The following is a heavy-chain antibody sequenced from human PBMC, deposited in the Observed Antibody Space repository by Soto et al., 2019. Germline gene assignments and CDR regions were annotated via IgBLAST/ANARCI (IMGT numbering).Heavy chain of an antibody. CDR2: INAGNGNT. V-gene: IGHV1-3*01. Sequence: QVQLVQSGAEVKKPGASVKVSCKASGYTFTSYAMHWVRQAPGQRLEWMGWINAGNGNTKYSQKFQGRVTITRDTSASKAYMELSSLRSEDTAVYYCARGGYYYDSSGYWSFDYWGQGTLVTVSS. D-gene: IGHD3-22*01. CDR1: GYTFTSYA. CDR3: ARGGYYYDSSGYWSFDY. J-gene: IGHJ4*02.